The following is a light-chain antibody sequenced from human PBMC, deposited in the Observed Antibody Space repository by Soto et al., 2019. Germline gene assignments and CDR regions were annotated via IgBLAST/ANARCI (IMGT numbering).Light chain of an antibody. CDR1: QSVSSDY. Sequence: ELVLTQSPGTLSLSPGERATLSCRASQSVSSDYLASYQDKPGQAPTLLIYRASSRATGIPDRFSGSGSGTDFTLTISRLEPEDLVVYYCQQYGSSPHLTLGQGTKLEIK. J-gene: IGKJ2*01. CDR3: QQYGSSPHLT. CDR2: RAS. V-gene: IGKV3-20*01.